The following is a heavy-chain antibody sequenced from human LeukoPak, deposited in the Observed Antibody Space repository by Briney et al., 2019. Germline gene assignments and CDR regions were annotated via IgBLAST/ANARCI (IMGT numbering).Heavy chain of an antibody. Sequence: TSETLPLTCTVSGGSISSGSYYWNWIREPAGKGLEWIGRIYTSGSTNYTNYNPSLKSRVTISVDTSKNQFSLKLSSVTAADTAVYYCARAQAGTGTYYYYMDVWGKGTTVTVSS. D-gene: IGHD6-13*01. CDR3: ARAQAGTGTYYYYMDV. CDR2: IYTSGSTNYT. J-gene: IGHJ6*03. CDR1: GGSISSGSYY. V-gene: IGHV4-61*02.